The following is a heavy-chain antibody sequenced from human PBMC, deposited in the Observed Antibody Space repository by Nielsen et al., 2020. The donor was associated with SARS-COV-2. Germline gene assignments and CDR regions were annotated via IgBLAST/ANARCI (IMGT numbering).Heavy chain of an antibody. V-gene: IGHV3-9*01. CDR1: GFSFDDYA. CDR2: ASWNSDTI. Sequence: SLKISCAASGFSFDDYAMHWVRQAPGKGLEWVSGASWNSDTIAYADSVKGRFTISRDTAKNSLFLQMNSLRVGDTAVYYCAREIGRYSGNDRWFDPWGQGTLVTVSP. CDR3: AREIGRYSGNDRWFDP. D-gene: IGHD5-12*01. J-gene: IGHJ5*02.